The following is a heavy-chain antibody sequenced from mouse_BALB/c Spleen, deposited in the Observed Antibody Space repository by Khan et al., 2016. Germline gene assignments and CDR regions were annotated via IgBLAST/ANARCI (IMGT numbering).Heavy chain of an antibody. V-gene: IGHV9-3*02. CDR3: ARSGGHFDY. CDR1: GYTFTNYG. Sequence: QIQLVQSGPELKKPGETVKISCKAAGYTFTNYGMNWVKQAPGKGLKWMGWINTNTGEPTYAEEFKGRFAFSLETSASTAYLQINNLKNEDTATYVCARSGGHFDYWGQGTTLTVSS. J-gene: IGHJ2*01. D-gene: IGHD3-1*01. CDR2: INTNTGEP.